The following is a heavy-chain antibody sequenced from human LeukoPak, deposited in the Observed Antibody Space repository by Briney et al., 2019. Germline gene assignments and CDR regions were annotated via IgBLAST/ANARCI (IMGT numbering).Heavy chain of an antibody. V-gene: IGHV1-2*06. D-gene: IGHD3-22*01. CDR3: AGEDNSSGYRPFDI. CDR1: GYTFSGYY. CDR2: INPNNGGT. J-gene: IGHJ3*02. Sequence: ASVKVSCKASGYTFSGYYIHWVRQAPGQGLEWMGRINPNNGGTSYAQKFQGRVTMTRDMSTSTAYMELSRLRSDDTAVYYCAGEDNSSGYRPFDIWGQGTMVTVPS.